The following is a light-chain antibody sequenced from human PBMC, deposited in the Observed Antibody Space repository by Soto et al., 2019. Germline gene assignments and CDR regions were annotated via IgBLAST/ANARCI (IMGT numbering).Light chain of an antibody. CDR3: ATRDNSLSRWV. Sequence: QSVLTQPASVSGSPEQSITISCSGSSSNIGTNYVYWYKQLPGTAPKLLIYCNDQRPSGVPDRLSGSKSGTSASLAISGLRSEDEADYYCATRDNSLSRWVFGGGTK. V-gene: IGLV1-47*02. CDR1: SSNIGTNY. CDR2: CND. J-gene: IGLJ3*02.